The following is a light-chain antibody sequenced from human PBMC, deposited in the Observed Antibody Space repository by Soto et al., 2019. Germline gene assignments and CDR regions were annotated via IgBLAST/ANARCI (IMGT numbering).Light chain of an antibody. J-gene: IGKJ1*01. CDR2: KAS. Sequence: DIHMTQSPSTLSASVGDRVTIACRASQSISSWLAWYQQKPGKAPKLLIYKASSLQSGVPSRFSGSGSGTEFTLTSSSLQPDDFATYYCQQYNSYPWTFGQGTKVEIK. CDR3: QQYNSYPWT. CDR1: QSISSW. V-gene: IGKV1-5*03.